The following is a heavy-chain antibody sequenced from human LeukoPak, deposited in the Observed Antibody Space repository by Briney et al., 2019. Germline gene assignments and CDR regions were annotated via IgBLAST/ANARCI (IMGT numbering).Heavy chain of an antibody. V-gene: IGHV3-23*01. Sequence: GGSLRLSCAASGFTFSSYAMAWVRQAPGKGLEWVSAFEVGGDSSYHADSVKGRFTISRDNSKNTLYLQMSSLRAHDTAVYYCVRDHVYCTGGICYGDYWGQGALVTVSS. CDR1: GFTFSSYA. J-gene: IGHJ4*02. CDR3: VRDHVYCTGGICYGDY. D-gene: IGHD2-15*01. CDR2: FEVGGDSS.